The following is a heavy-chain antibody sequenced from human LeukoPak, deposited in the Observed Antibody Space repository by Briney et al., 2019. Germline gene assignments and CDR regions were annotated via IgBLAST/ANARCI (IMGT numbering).Heavy chain of an antibody. V-gene: IGHV4-39*01. J-gene: IGHJ4*02. CDR2: IYYSGST. CDR3: ARGGDYGDCPDY. D-gene: IGHD4-17*01. CDR1: GGSISSSSYY. Sequence: SETLSLTCTVSGGSISSSSYYWGWIRQPPGKGLEWIGSIYYSGSTYYNPSLKSRVTISVDTSKNQFSLKLSSVTAADTAVYYCARGGDYGDCPDYWGQGTLVTVSS.